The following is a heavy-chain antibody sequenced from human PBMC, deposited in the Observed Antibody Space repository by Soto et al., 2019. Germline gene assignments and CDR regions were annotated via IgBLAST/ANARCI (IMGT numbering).Heavy chain of an antibody. Sequence: QVQLQESGPGLVKPSESLSLTCTVSGGSISSYYWSWIRQPPGKGLEWIGHIHYSGSTNYNPSLRSRLPMTAVTSQTQFPLTLSSVTAAATAVYYCASPVNVAVAGTGFDYWGQGTLVTVSS. CDR3: ASPVNVAVAGTGFDY. J-gene: IGHJ4*02. CDR2: IHYSGST. D-gene: IGHD6-19*01. CDR1: GGSISSYY. V-gene: IGHV4-59*08.